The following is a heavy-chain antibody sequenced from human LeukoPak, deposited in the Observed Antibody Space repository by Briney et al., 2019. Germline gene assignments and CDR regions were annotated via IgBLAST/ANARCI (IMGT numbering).Heavy chain of an antibody. V-gene: IGHV3-23*01. J-gene: IGHJ4*02. Sequence: GGSLRLSCAASGFTFSDYYMSWIRQAPGQGLEWVSGISGGGGSTSYADSVKGRFTISRDNSKNTLYLQMNSLRAEDTAVYYCAKDAIGDSSGHYWWEFDYRGQGTLVTVSS. CDR3: AKDAIGDSSGHYWWEFDY. CDR2: ISGGGGST. D-gene: IGHD3-22*01. CDR1: GFTFSDYY.